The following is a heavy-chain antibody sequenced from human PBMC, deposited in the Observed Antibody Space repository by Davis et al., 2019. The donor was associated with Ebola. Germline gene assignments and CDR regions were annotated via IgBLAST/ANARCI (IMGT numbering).Heavy chain of an antibody. D-gene: IGHD2-2*01. J-gene: IGHJ3*02. CDR3: ASRRSRYCSSTSCRADDAFDI. CDR2: IYYSGST. V-gene: IGHV4-39*01. CDR1: GGPISSSSYY. Sequence: PSDTLSPTCPVPGGPISSSSYYWGWNRQPPGKGLEWIGSIYYSGSTYYNPSLKSRLTISVNTSKNQFSLKLSSVTAADTAVYYCASRRSRYCSSTSCRADDAFDIWGQGTMVTVSS.